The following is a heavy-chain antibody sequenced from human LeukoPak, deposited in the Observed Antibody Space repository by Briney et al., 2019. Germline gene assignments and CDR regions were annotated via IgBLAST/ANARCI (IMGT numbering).Heavy chain of an antibody. D-gene: IGHD2-8*01. CDR1: GYTFTNYE. V-gene: IGHV1-8*01. CDR3: ARTSLYATNHDAFDI. CDR2: MNPNNDNT. Sequence: GASVKVSCKTSGYTFTNYEINWVRQASGQGLEWMGWMNPNNDNTAYAQKFQGRVTMTRDSSISTAYMELSSLTSGDTAVYYCARTSLYATNHDAFDIWGQGTMVTVSS. J-gene: IGHJ3*02.